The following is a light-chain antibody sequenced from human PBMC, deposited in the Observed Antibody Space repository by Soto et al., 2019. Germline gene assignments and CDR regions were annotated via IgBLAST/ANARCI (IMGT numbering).Light chain of an antibody. J-gene: IGLJ1*01. V-gene: IGLV1-44*01. CDR1: SSNIGSNT. CDR3: AAWDDRLDVYV. CDR2: STS. Sequence: QSVLTQPPSASGTPGQIVAISWSGSSSNIGSNTVTGYQQLPGTAPKLLISSTSQRSSGVPGRFSGSKSGASASLSISGLQSEDEADYYCAAWDDRLDVYVFGTGTKLTVL.